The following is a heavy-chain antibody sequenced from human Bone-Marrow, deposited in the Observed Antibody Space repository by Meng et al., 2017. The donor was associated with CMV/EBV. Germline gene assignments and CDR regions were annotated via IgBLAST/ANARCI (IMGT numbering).Heavy chain of an antibody. D-gene: IGHD2-15*01. CDR3: ARGWVVVAATWSYYYYYGMYV. CDR2: MNPNSGNT. Sequence: ASVKVSCKASGYTFPSYDINWVRQATGQGLEWMGWMNPNSGNTGYAQKFQGRVTITRNTSISTAYMELSSLRSEDTAVYYCARGWVVVAATWSYYYYYGMYVWDQATTATVSS. CDR1: GYTFPSYD. V-gene: IGHV1-8*03. J-gene: IGHJ6*02.